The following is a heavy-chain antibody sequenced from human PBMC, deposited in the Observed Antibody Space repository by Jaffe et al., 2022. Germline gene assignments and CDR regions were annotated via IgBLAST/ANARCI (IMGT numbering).Heavy chain of an antibody. Sequence: EVQLVESGGGLVQPGGSLRLSCAASGFNFSTYSMNWVRQAPGKGLEWISYISTSSNTIYDADSVKGRFTISRDNAKNTLYLQMNSLRVEDTAVYYCARDWGWIQSPFDYWGHGTLVTVSS. D-gene: IGHD5-18*01. V-gene: IGHV3-48*01. J-gene: IGHJ4*01. CDR2: ISTSSNTI. CDR1: GFNFSTYS. CDR3: ARDWGWIQSPFDY.